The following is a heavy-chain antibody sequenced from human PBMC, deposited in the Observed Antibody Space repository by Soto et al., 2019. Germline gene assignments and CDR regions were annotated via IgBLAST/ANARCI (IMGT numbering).Heavy chain of an antibody. CDR2: ISPRGGAT. D-gene: IGHD2-15*01. J-gene: IGHJ4*02. V-gene: IGHV1-46*01. CDR1: GYTFTSYY. Sequence: ASVKVCCKASGYTFTSYYIHWVRQAPGQRFEWMGLISPRGGATNYAHNFRGRVTMTRDTSTTTVYMDLNSLRSEDTAVYYCARPLVYTYGSHFDFWGQGTQVTVSS. CDR3: ARPLVYTYGSHFDF.